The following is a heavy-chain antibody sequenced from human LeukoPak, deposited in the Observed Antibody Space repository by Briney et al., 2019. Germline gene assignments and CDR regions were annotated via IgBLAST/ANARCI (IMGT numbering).Heavy chain of an antibody. D-gene: IGHD2-2*01. V-gene: IGHV3-23*01. J-gene: IGHJ4*02. CDR1: GFTFSSYA. CDR3: AKDPELVVVPVADY. CDR2: ISGSGGST. Sequence: PGASLRLSCAASGFTFSSYAMSWVRQAPGKGLEWVSAISGSGGSTYYADSVKGRFTISRDNSKNKLHLQMNSLRAEETGVYYCAKDPELVVVPVADYWLQGTVVSVSS.